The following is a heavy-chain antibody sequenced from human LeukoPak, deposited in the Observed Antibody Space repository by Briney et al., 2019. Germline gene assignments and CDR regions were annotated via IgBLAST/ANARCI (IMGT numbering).Heavy chain of an antibody. D-gene: IGHD3-10*01. CDR1: GFTFSINA. CDR2: ISGSGGST. J-gene: IGHJ4*02. Sequence: PGGSLRLSCAASGFTFSINAMTWVRQAPGKGLDWVSGISGSGGSTYYADSVRGRFTISRDNSKNTLYLQMNSLRAEDTAVYYCAKVKSSVDYWGQGTLVTVSS. V-gene: IGHV3-23*01. CDR3: AKVKSSVDY.